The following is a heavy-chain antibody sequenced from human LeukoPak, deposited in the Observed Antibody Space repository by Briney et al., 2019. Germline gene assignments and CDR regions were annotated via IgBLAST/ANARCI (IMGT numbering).Heavy chain of an antibody. CDR3: ARCRDVLQWTHYFDY. J-gene: IGHJ4*02. Sequence: ASVKVSCKASGYTFTSYDINWVRQSTGQGLEWMGWMNPNSGNTDYAQKFQGRVTMTRNTSISTAYMELSSLRSEDGAVYYCARCRDVLQWTHYFDYWGQGTLVTVSS. D-gene: IGHD6-19*01. CDR1: GYTFTSYD. V-gene: IGHV1-8*01. CDR2: MNPNSGNT.